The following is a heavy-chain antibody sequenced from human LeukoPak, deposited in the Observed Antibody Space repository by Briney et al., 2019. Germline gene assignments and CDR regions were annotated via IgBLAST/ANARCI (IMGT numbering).Heavy chain of an antibody. J-gene: IGHJ3*02. CDR1: GYTFTGYY. CDR3: ARSTHPGAFDI. V-gene: IGHV1-2*02. CDR2: INPNSGGT. Sequence: ASVKVSCKASGYTFTGYYMHWVRQAPGQGLEWMGWINPNSGGTNHAQKFQGRVTMTRDTSISTAYMELSRLRSDDTAVYYCARSTHPGAFDIWGQGTMVTVSS.